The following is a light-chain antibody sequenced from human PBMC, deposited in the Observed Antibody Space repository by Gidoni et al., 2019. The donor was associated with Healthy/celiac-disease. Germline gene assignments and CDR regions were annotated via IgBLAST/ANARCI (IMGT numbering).Light chain of an antibody. Sequence: QSVLTQPPSVSGAPGQRVTISCTGSSSNIGAGYDVYWYQQLPGTAPKLLIYGTSNRPSGVPDRFSVSKSGTSASLAITGLQAEDEADYYCQSYDSSLSGWVFGGGTKLTVL. CDR3: QSYDSSLSGWV. CDR1: SSNIGAGYD. CDR2: GTS. V-gene: IGLV1-40*01. J-gene: IGLJ3*02.